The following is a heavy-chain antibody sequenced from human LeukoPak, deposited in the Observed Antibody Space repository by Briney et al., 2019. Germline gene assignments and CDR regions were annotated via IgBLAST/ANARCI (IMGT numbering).Heavy chain of an antibody. V-gene: IGHV3-23*01. J-gene: IGHJ3*02. CDR3: AKDWGDHDYVAFDI. CDR2: ISGSGGST. D-gene: IGHD4-17*01. CDR1: GFTFSSYA. Sequence: GGSLRLSCADSGFTFSSYAMSWVRQAPGKGLEWVSAISGSGGSTYYADSVKGRFTISRDNPKNTLYLQMNSLRAEDTAVYYCAKDWGDHDYVAFDIWGQGTMVTVSS.